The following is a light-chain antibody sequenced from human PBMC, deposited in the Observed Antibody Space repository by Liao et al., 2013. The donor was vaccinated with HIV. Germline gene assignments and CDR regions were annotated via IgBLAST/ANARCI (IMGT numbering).Light chain of an antibody. V-gene: IGLV3-1*01. CDR3: QVWHNSHDLV. Sequence: SDELTQPSSVSVSPGQTASITCSGDELGYKYACWYQQKPGQSPVLVIYQDSKRPSGIPERFSGSNSGNTATLVIRRVEGGDEADYYCQVWHNSHDLVFGGGTKLTVL. J-gene: IGLJ3*02. CDR1: ELGYKY. CDR2: QDS.